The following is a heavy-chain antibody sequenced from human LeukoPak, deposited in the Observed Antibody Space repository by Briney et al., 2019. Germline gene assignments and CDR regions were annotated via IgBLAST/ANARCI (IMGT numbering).Heavy chain of an antibody. Sequence: ASVKVSCKASGYTFTGDNINWVRQTTGQGLEWVGWMNPDSGNTGYAQNFQGRVTMTRDTSISTAYMELSSLTSEDTAVYYCAREKSPYYYYGMDVWGQGPTVTVSS. V-gene: IGHV1-8*01. CDR3: AREKSPYYYYGMDV. J-gene: IGHJ6*02. CDR1: GYTFTGDN. CDR2: MNPDSGNT.